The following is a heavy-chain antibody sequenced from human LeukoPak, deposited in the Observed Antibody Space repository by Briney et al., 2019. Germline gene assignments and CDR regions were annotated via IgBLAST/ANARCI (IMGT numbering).Heavy chain of an antibody. CDR1: GFTFSSYE. D-gene: IGHD6-13*01. CDR3: AWLKQQLVRNKWFDR. J-gene: IGHJ5*02. Sequence: GGSLRLSCAASGFTFSSYEMNWVRQAPGKGLEWVSYIISSGSTIYYADSVKGRFTIPRDNAKNSLYLQMNSLRAEDTAVYYCAWLKQQLVRNKWFDRWSQGTLVTVSS. CDR2: IISSGSTI. V-gene: IGHV3-48*03.